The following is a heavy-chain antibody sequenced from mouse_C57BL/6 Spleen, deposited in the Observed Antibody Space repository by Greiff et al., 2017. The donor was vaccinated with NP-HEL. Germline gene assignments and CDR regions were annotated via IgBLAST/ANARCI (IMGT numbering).Heavy chain of an antibody. Sequence: VQLQQPGAELVKPGASVKMSCKASGYTFTSYWITWVKQRPGQGLEWIGDIYPGSGSTNYNEQFKSKATLTVDKSSITAYMQLIILTSEDSAVYYCAVYDYDGACFAYWGQGTLVTVSA. CDR3: AVYDYDGACFAY. J-gene: IGHJ3*01. CDR2: IYPGSGST. V-gene: IGHV1-55*01. CDR1: GYTFTSYW. D-gene: IGHD2-4*01.